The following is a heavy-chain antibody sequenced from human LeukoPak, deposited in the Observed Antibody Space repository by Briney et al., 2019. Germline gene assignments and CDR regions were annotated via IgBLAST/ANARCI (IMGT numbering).Heavy chain of an antibody. Sequence: GGSLRLSCAASGFTFSSYSMNWVRQAPGKGLEWVSYISSSSSTIYYADSVKGRFTISRDNAKNSLYLQMNSLRAEDTAVYYCARSSGWYGQWGQGTLVTVSP. V-gene: IGHV3-48*01. CDR1: GFTFSSYS. D-gene: IGHD6-19*01. J-gene: IGHJ4*02. CDR3: ARSSGWYGQ. CDR2: ISSSSSTI.